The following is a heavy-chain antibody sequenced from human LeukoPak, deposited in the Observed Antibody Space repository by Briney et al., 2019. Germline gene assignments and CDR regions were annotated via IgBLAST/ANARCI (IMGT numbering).Heavy chain of an antibody. CDR3: AKGGATVIDY. Sequence: GGSLRLSCAASAFTFSSYWMHWVRQAPGKGLVWVSRINSGGISTSYADSVKGRFTISRDNAKNTLYLQMNSLRAEDTAVYYCAKGGATVIDYWGQGTLVTVSS. V-gene: IGHV3-74*01. J-gene: IGHJ4*02. CDR2: INSGGIST. D-gene: IGHD4-17*01. CDR1: AFTFSSYW.